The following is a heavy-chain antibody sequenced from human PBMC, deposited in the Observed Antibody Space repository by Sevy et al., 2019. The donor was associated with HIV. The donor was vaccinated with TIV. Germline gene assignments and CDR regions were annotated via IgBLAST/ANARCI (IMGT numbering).Heavy chain of an antibody. CDR3: ARGDKLGAAAGTLRYYYGMVV. V-gene: IGHV4-34*01. CDR1: GGSFSGYY. D-gene: IGHD6-13*01. Sequence: SETLSLTCAVYGGSFSGYYWSWIRQPPVKGLEWIGEINHSGSTNYNPSLKSRVTISVDTSKNQFSLKLSSVTAADTAVYYCARGDKLGAAAGTLRYYYGMVVWGQGTTVTVSS. J-gene: IGHJ6*02. CDR2: INHSGST.